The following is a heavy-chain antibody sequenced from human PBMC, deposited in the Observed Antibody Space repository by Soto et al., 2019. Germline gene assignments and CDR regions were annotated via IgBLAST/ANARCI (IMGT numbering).Heavy chain of an antibody. D-gene: IGHD2-2*01. CDR3: ARGSIVVVPAAMRSWFDP. Sequence: ASVKVSCKASGYTFTGYDMHWVRQAPGQGLEWMGWINPNSGGTNYAQKFQGWVTMTRDTSISTAYMELSRLRSDDTAVYYCARGSIVVVPAAMRSWFDPWGQGTLVTVSS. V-gene: IGHV1-2*04. CDR2: INPNSGGT. CDR1: GYTFTGYD. J-gene: IGHJ5*02.